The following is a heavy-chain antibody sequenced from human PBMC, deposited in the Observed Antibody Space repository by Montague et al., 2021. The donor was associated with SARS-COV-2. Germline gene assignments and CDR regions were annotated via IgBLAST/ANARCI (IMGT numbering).Heavy chain of an antibody. CDR1: GGPFSGYY. V-gene: IGHV4-34*01. CDR3: ARIVRVHYYYYYGMDV. CDR2: INHSGST. J-gene: IGHJ6*02. Sequence: SETLSLTCAVYGGPFSGYYWSWIRQPPGKGLEWIGEINHSGSTNYNPSLKSRVTISVDTSKNQFSLKLSSVTAADTAVYYCARIVRVHYYYYYGMDVWGQGTTVTVSS. D-gene: IGHD2-8*02.